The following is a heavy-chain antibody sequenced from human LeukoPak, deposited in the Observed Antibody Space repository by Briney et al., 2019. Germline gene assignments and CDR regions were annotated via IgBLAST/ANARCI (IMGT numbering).Heavy chain of an antibody. Sequence: GGSLRLSCAASGFTFSSYAMSWVRQAPGKGLEWVSAISGSGGSTYYADSVKGRLTISRDNSKNTLYLQMNSLRAEDTAVYYCAKSSSSSFRVDAFDIWGQGTMVTVSS. CDR1: GFTFSSYA. J-gene: IGHJ3*02. V-gene: IGHV3-23*01. D-gene: IGHD6-13*01. CDR2: ISGSGGST. CDR3: AKSSSSSFRVDAFDI.